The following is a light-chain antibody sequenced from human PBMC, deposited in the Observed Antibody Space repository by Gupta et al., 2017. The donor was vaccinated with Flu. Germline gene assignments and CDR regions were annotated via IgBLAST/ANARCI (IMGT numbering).Light chain of an antibody. Sequence: DIQMTQSPSSLSASVGDRVTITCRASQSIASYLNWYQQKPGKAPHLLIYAASKVQSEVPSRLNDGGSVTXFTLTMXRFQREDFATYYCHGRDASWITFGXGTKVEIK. CDR3: HGRDASWIT. V-gene: IGKV1-39*01. CDR1: QSIASY. J-gene: IGKJ1*01. CDR2: AAS.